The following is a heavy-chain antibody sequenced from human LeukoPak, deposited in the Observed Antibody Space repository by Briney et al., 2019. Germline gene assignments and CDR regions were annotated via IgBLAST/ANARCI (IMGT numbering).Heavy chain of an antibody. CDR1: GGSFSGYY. J-gene: IGHJ4*02. CDR3: ARARRGAGFDY. CDR2: INHSGST. D-gene: IGHD1-1*01. V-gene: IGHV4-34*01. Sequence: SETLSLTCAVYGGSFSGYYWSWIRQPPGKGLEWIGEINHSGSTNYNPSLKSRVTISVDTSKNQFSLKLSSVTAADTAVCYCARARRGAGFDYWGQGTLVTVSS.